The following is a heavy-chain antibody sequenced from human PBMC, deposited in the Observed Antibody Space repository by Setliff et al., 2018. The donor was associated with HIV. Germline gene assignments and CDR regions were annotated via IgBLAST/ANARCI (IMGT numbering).Heavy chain of an antibody. CDR3: ARGPSGRAPAPARAPHYYGLDL. D-gene: IGHD2-2*01. V-gene: IGHV4-61*08. J-gene: IGHJ6*01. CDR1: GVSLSNTDFY. Sequence: SETLSLTCAVSGVSLSNTDFYWTWVRQAPGVGLEWIGFIYYTGSTNYNPSLKSRVSISVDTSKNQFSLKLSSVTAADTAVYYCARGPSGRAPAPARAPHYYGLDLWGPGTTVTVSS. CDR2: IYYTGST.